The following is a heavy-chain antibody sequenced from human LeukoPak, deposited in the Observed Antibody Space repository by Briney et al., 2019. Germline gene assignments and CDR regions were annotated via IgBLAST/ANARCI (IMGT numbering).Heavy chain of an antibody. CDR2: IDQDGSEK. CDR3: ARCREFWSGHFGMDYFDS. CDR1: EFTFNTYW. J-gene: IGHJ4*02. Sequence: PGGSLRLSCAASEFTFNTYWMSWVRQAPGKGLEWVATIDQDGSEKDYVDSVKGRFTISRDNARNSLFLQLNSLRGEDTGVYFCARCREFWSGHFGMDYFDSWGLGALVTVSS. D-gene: IGHD3-3*01. V-gene: IGHV3-7*01.